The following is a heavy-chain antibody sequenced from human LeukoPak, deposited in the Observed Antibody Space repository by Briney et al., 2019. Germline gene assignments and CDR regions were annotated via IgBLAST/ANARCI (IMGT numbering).Heavy chain of an antibody. CDR2: MNPNSGNT. J-gene: IGHJ6*03. V-gene: IGHV1-8*03. D-gene: IGHD3-3*01. CDR3: ARGMGHYDFWSGYYYYYYMDV. CDR1: GYTFTSYG. Sequence: ASVKVSCKASGYTFTSYGINWVRQATGQGLEWMGWMNPNSGNTGYAQKFQGRVTITRNTSISTAYMELSSLRSEDTAVYYCARGMGHYDFWSGYYYYYYMDVWGKGTTVTVSS.